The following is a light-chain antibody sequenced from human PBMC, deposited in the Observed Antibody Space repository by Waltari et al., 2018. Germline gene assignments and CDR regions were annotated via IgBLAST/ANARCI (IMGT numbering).Light chain of an antibody. CDR1: SRDIGGFNY. Sequence: QSALTQPASVSGSPGQSITISCPRTSRDIGGFNYFSWYQQHPGKAPKLMIYDVNKRPSGVSNRFSGSKSGDTASLTISGLQAEDEAVYYCSSYTSRSTSVFGTGTKVTVL. J-gene: IGLJ1*01. V-gene: IGLV2-14*01. CDR3: SSYTSRSTSV. CDR2: DVN.